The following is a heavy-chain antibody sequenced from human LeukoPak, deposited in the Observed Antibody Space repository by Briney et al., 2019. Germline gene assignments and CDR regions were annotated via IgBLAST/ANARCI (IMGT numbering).Heavy chain of an antibody. Sequence: ASVKISCKASGYTFTDYYMHWVQQAPGKGLEWMGRVDPEDGETIYAEKFQGRVTITADTSTDTAYMELSSLRSEDTAVYYCASGQPYDAFDIWGQGTMVTVSS. CDR3: ASGQPYDAFDI. CDR1: GYTFTDYY. D-gene: IGHD6-13*01. V-gene: IGHV1-69-2*01. CDR2: VDPEDGET. J-gene: IGHJ3*02.